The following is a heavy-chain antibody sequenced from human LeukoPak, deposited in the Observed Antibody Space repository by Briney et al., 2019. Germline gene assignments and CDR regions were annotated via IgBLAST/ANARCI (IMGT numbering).Heavy chain of an antibody. Sequence: GGSLRLSCVGSGFIFSRHEMHWVRQAPGKGLEWVSYIGGAGTAINYADSVKDRFTISRDNTKNSLYLQMNSLRAEDTAVYYCARYQLDYGPLGDAFDLWGQGTMVIVSS. D-gene: IGHD4-17*01. V-gene: IGHV3-48*03. CDR3: ARYQLDYGPLGDAFDL. CDR1: GFIFSRHE. J-gene: IGHJ3*01. CDR2: IGGAGTAI.